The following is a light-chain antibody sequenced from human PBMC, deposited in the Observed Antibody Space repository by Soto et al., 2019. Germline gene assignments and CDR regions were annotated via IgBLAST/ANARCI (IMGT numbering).Light chain of an antibody. V-gene: IGKV3-20*01. CDR3: QLYAGSPMYT. CDR1: QGFNRTS. J-gene: IGKJ2*01. CDR2: AAA. Sequence: EVVLTQSPGTLSLSPGEGATISCGAGQGFNRTSLAWYQQKPGQAPRLLMYAAANRATGIPDRFSGSGSGTDFTLTISRLEPEDFAVYYCQLYAGSPMYTFGQGTRLEIK.